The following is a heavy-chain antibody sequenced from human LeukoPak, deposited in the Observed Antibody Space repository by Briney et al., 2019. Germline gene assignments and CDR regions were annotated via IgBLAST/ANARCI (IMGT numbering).Heavy chain of an antibody. V-gene: IGHV4-59*01. CDR2: IYYTGGT. CDR1: GGSIKSYY. J-gene: IGHJ4*02. CDR3: ARVSGLTSGYYYSDY. Sequence: SETLSLTCTVSGGSIKSYYWNWIRQPPGKGLEWIGYIYYTGGTDYNPSLKSRVTISVDTSKNQISLKLRSVTAADTAVYYCARVSGLTSGYYYSDYWGQGTLVTVSS. D-gene: IGHD3-3*01.